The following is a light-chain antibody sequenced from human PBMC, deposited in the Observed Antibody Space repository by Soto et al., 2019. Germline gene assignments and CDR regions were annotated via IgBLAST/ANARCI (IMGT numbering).Light chain of an antibody. CDR2: DVS. V-gene: IGLV2-11*01. Sequence: QSVLTQPRSVSGSPGQSVTISCTGTSSDVGVYNYVSWYQQHPGKAPKLLIYDVSERPSGVSDRFSGSKSGNTASLTISGLQAEDEADYYCCSYASTSWVFGRGTKLTVL. J-gene: IGLJ3*02. CDR3: CSYASTSWV. CDR1: SSDVGVYNY.